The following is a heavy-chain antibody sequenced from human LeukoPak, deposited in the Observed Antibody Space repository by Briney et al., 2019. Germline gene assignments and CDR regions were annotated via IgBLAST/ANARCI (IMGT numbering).Heavy chain of an antibody. CDR1: GFTFFTYG. J-gene: IGHJ4*02. V-gene: IGHV3-33*01. CDR3: ARGFNLVSTS. CDR2: IWYDGSNK. Sequence: PGRSLRLSCAASGFTFFTYGMHWVRQAPGKGLEWVAVIWYDGSNKHYADSVKGRFTISRDNAKNSLYLQMNSLRAEDTAVYYCARGFNLVSTSWGQGTLVTVSS. D-gene: IGHD6-13*01.